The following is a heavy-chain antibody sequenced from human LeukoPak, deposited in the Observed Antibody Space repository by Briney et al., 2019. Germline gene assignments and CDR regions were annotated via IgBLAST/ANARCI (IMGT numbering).Heavy chain of an antibody. CDR2: IYTSGST. CDR1: GGSISSYY. J-gene: IGHJ4*02. CDR3: AMGITMVRGEYFDY. Sequence: SGTLSLTCTVSGGSISSYYWSWIRQPAGKGLEWIGRIYTSGSTNYNPSLKSRVTMSVDTSKNQFSLKLSSVTAADTAVYYCAMGITMVRGEYFDYWGQGTLVTVSS. V-gene: IGHV4-4*07. D-gene: IGHD3-10*01.